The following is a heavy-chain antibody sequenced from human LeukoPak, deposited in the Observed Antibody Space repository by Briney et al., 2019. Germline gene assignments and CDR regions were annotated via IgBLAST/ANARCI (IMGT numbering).Heavy chain of an antibody. CDR2: ISSSSTTI. Sequence: GGSLRLSCAASGFTFSSYAMSWVRQAPGKGLECISYISSSSTTIYNGDSVKGRFTISRDNAKNSLFLQMNSLRAEDTAVYYCARENYADLFDFWGQGTLVTVSS. D-gene: IGHD4-17*01. J-gene: IGHJ4*02. CDR3: ARENYADLFDF. CDR1: GFTFSSYA. V-gene: IGHV3-48*01.